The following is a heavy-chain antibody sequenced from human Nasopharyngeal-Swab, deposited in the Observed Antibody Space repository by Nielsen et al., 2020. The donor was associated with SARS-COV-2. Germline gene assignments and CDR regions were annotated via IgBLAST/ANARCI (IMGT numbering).Heavy chain of an antibody. V-gene: IGHV3-74*01. J-gene: IGHJ6*03. Sequence: GGSLRLSCVASGFDFSSYWMNWVRQVPGKGLVWVSRISGDGSATTYADSVQGRFSISRDNARNTVFLQMNSLRAEDTAVYYCAKADRGGSYFSEYYYYMDVWGKGTTVTVSS. D-gene: IGHD1-26*01. CDR3: AKADRGGSYFSEYYYYMDV. CDR1: GFDFSSYW. CDR2: ISGDGSAT.